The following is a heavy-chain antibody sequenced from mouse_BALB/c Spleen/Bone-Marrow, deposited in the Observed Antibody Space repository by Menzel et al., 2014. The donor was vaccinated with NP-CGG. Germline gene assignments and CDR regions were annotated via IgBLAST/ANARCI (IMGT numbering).Heavy chain of an antibody. CDR3: ARGRTTVVSDY. D-gene: IGHD1-1*01. CDR2: IEPSDSYT. J-gene: IGHJ2*02. Sequence: QVQLKQSGAEVVKPGASVEVSCKASGYTFTNYWMQWVKQRPGQGLEWIGEIEPSDSYTNYNQDFKGKATLTVDKSSSTAYMQLSSLTSEDSAVYYCARGRTTVVSDYWGQGTSLTVSS. CDR1: GYTFTNYW. V-gene: IGHV1-69*02.